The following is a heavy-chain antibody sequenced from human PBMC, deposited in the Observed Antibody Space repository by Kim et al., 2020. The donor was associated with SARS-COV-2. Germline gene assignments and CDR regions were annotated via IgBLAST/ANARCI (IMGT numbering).Heavy chain of an antibody. CDR2: INHSGST. D-gene: IGHD3-9*01. CDR3: AGGLRYFDWLPPRYFDY. Sequence: SETLSLTCAVYGGSFSGYYWSWIRQPPGKGLEWIGEINHSGSTNYNPSLKSRVTISVDTSKNQFSLKLSSVTAADTAVYYCAGGLRYFDWLPPRYFDYWGQGTLVTVSS. CDR1: GGSFSGYY. J-gene: IGHJ4*02. V-gene: IGHV4-34*01.